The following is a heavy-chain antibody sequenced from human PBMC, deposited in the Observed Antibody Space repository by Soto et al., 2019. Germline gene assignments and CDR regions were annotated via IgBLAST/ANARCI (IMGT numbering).Heavy chain of an antibody. CDR1: GGSFSGYY. J-gene: IGHJ5*02. CDR3: ARGLRSIQLWIGNNWFDP. CDR2: INHSGST. D-gene: IGHD5-18*01. Sequence: SETLSLTCAVYGGSFSGYYWSWIRQPPGKGLEWIGEINHSGSTNYNPSLKSRVTISVDTSKNQFSLKLSSVTAADTAVYYCARGLRSIQLWIGNNWFDPWGQGTLVTVSS. V-gene: IGHV4-34*01.